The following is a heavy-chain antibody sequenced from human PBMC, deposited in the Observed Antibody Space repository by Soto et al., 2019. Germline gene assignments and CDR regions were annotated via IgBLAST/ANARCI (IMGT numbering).Heavy chain of an antibody. V-gene: IGHV3-23*01. CDR2: ISSSGGTT. CDR3: AKGGTSHIYGIDV. J-gene: IGHJ6*02. CDR1: GFNFNNYA. Sequence: GGSLRLSCATSGFNFNNYAMSWVRQAPGERLEWVSFISSSGGTTYYADSVKGRFTFSRDNSKNTMYLEMNNLRAEDTAIYFCAKGGTSHIYGIDVWGPGTTVTVSS. D-gene: IGHD3-16*01.